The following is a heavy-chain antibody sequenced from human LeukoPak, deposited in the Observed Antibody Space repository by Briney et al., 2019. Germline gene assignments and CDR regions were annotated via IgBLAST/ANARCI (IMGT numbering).Heavy chain of an antibody. CDR2: ISSSGSTI. Sequence: GGSLRLSCAASGFTFSDYYMSWIRQAPGKGLEWVSYISSSGSTIYYADSVKGRFTISRDNAKNSLYLQMNSLRAEDTAVYYCARGGYDFWSGYYRFSDSYYYYYMDVWGKGTTVTVSS. J-gene: IGHJ6*03. D-gene: IGHD3-3*01. CDR1: GFTFSDYY. CDR3: ARGGYDFWSGYYRFSDSYYYYYMDV. V-gene: IGHV3-11*04.